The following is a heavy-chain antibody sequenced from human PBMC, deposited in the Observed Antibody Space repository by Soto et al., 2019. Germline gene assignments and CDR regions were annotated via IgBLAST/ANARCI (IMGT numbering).Heavy chain of an antibody. D-gene: IGHD2-2*01. CDR1: GYTFTGYY. CDR3: AKERKGCISTSCYARHFDY. V-gene: IGHV1-2*04. Sequence: ASVKVSCKASGYTFTGYYMHWVRQAPGQGLEWMGWINPNSGGTNYAQKFQGWVTMTRDTSISTAYMELSRLRSDDTAVYYCAKERKGCISTSCYARHFDYWGQGTLVTVS. CDR2: INPNSGGT. J-gene: IGHJ4*02.